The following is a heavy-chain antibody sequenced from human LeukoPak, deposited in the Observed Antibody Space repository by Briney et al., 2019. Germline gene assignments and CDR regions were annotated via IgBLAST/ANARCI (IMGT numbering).Heavy chain of an antibody. CDR3: ARVPTRTMVRGVIAYYYMDV. D-gene: IGHD3-10*01. CDR1: GFTFDDYG. Sequence: GGSLRLSCAASGFTFDDYGMSWVRQAPGKGLEWVSGINWNGGSTGYADSVKGRFTISRDNAKNSLYLQMNSLRAEDTAVYYCARVPTRTMVRGVIAYYYMDVWGKGTTVTISS. J-gene: IGHJ6*03. V-gene: IGHV3-20*04. CDR2: INWNGGST.